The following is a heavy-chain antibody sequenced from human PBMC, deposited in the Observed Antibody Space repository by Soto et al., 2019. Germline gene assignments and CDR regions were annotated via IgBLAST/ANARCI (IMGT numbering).Heavy chain of an antibody. CDR1: GGSFSGYY. V-gene: IGHV4-34*01. CDR2: INHSGST. CDR3: ARAVPRFWSGYYYYYYGMDV. D-gene: IGHD3-3*01. J-gene: IGHJ6*02. Sequence: NPSETLSLTCAVYGGSFSGYYWSWIRQPPGKGLEWIGEINHSGSTNYNPSLKSRVTISVDTSKNQFSLKLSSVTAADTAVYYCARAVPRFWSGYYYYYYGMDVWGQGTTVTVSS.